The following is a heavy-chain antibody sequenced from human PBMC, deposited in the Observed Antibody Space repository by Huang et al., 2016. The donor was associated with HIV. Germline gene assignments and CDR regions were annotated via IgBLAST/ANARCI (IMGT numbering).Heavy chain of an antibody. D-gene: IGHD2-2*01. CDR3: AKVAKWYPNDY. J-gene: IGHJ4*02. CDR1: GFTFDGYD. V-gene: IGHV3-30*18. Sequence: QVQVEQSGGGVVQPGMSLRLSCAASGFTFDGYDMHWVRQAPGKGLAWVAAISLDGSESYYADSVKGRFSISRDNSKNTLYLQMNSLRFEDTGVYYCAKVAKWYPNDYWGQGSLVTVSS. CDR2: ISLDGSES.